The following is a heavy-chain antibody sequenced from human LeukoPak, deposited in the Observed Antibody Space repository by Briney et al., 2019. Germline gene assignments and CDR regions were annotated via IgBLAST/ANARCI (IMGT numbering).Heavy chain of an antibody. J-gene: IGHJ4*02. D-gene: IGHD3-9*01. CDR2: INHSGST. CDR1: GGSFSGYY. V-gene: IGHV4-34*01. Sequence: SETLSLTCAVYGGSFSGYYWSWIRQPPGKGLEWIGEINHSGSTNYNPSLKSRVTISVDTSKNQFSLKLSSVTAADTAVYYCVVRYFGWLLNHYFDYWGQGTLVTVSS. CDR3: VVRYFGWLLNHYFDY.